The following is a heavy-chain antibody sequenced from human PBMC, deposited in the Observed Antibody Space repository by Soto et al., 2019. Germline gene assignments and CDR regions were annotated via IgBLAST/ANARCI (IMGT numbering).Heavy chain of an antibody. D-gene: IGHD3-3*01. V-gene: IGHV3-23*01. Sequence: EVQLLESGGGLVQPGGSLRLSCAASGFTFSSYAMSWVRQAPGKGLEWVSAISGSGGSTYYAGSVKGRFTISRDNSKNTLYLQMNSLRAEDTAVYYCAKDGSYYDFWSGLFPTVGWFDPWGQGTLVTVSS. CDR1: GFTFSSYA. CDR3: AKDGSYYDFWSGLFPTVGWFDP. J-gene: IGHJ5*02. CDR2: ISGSGGST.